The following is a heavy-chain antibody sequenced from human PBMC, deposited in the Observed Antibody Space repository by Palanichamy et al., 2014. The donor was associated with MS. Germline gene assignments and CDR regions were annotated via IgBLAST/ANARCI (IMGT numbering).Heavy chain of an antibody. D-gene: IGHD2-2*02. V-gene: IGHV1-46*01. CDR1: GYTFISNY. J-gene: IGHJ4*02. CDR3: TRVVGRYCSSTSCYSDY. CDR2: INPSGGTT. Sequence: QGQLVQSGAEVKKPGASVKVSCKASGYTFISNYIHWVRQAPGQGLEWMGIINPSGGTTSYAQKFQGKVTMTRDTSTRTVYMELSSLRSEDTAVYYCTRVVGRYCSSTSCYSDYWGQGTLVTVSS.